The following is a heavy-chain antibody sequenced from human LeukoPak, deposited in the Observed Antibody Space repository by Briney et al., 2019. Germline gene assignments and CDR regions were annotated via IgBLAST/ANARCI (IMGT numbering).Heavy chain of an antibody. V-gene: IGHV4-34*01. CDR3: ARGYIVVVPAASGWFDP. D-gene: IGHD2-2*01. Sequence: PSETLSLTCAVYGGSFSGYYWSWIRQPPGKGLEWIGEINHSGSTNYNPSPKSRVTISVDTSKNQFSLKLSPVTAADTAVYYCARGYIVVVPAASGWFDPWGQGTLVTVSS. CDR1: GGSFSGYY. CDR2: INHSGST. J-gene: IGHJ5*02.